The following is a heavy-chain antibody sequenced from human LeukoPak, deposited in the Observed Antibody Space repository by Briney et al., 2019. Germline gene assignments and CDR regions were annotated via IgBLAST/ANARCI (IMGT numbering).Heavy chain of an antibody. Sequence: KPSETLSLTCTVSGGSISNYYWSWIRQPPGKGLEWIGRIYTSGSTNYNPSLKSRVTMSVDTSKNQFSLKLSSVTAADTAVYYCARVVTPLIVVVPAAHGDWFDPWGQGTLVTVSS. D-gene: IGHD2-2*01. CDR1: GGSISNYY. V-gene: IGHV4-4*07. J-gene: IGHJ5*02. CDR2: IYTSGST. CDR3: ARVVTPLIVVVPAAHGDWFDP.